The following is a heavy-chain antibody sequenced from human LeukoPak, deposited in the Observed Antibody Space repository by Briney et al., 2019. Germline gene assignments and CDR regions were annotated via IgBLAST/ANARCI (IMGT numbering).Heavy chain of an antibody. V-gene: IGHV3-23*01. CDR3: AKDLGRYGNNDFDY. D-gene: IGHD1-26*01. CDR1: GFTFSSYA. CDR2: ISGSGGGT. J-gene: IGHJ4*02. Sequence: GGSLRLSCAASGFTFSSYAMSWVRQAPEKGLEWVSTISGSGGGTYYADSVKGRFTISRDDSKNTLYLQMNSLRAEDTAVYYCAKDLGRYGNNDFDYWGQGTLVTVSS.